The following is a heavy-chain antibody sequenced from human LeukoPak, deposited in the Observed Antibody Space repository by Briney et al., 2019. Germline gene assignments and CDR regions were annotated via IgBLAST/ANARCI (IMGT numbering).Heavy chain of an antibody. CDR2: ISAYNGNT. D-gene: IGHD3-10*01. J-gene: IGHJ4*02. CDR1: GYTFTSYG. V-gene: IGHV1-18*01. Sequence: GASVKVSCKASGYTFTSYGISWVRQAPGQGLEWMGWISAYNGNTNYAQKLQGRVTMTTDTSTSTAYMELSSLRSEDTAVYYCARCGMVRGVPSPYYFDYWGQGTLVTVSS. CDR3: ARCGMVRGVPSPYYFDY.